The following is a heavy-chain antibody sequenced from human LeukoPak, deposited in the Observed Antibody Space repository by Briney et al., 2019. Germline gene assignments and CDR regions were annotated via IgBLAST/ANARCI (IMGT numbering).Heavy chain of an antibody. D-gene: IGHD4-23*01. J-gene: IGHJ4*02. CDR3: ARVSRGNSVGGDY. CDR1: GYSISSTYF. Sequence: SETLSLTCTVSGYSISSTYFWSRIRQPPGKGLEWIGYIYYSGSTNYNPSLKSRVTISLDTSKNQFSLKLSSVTAADTAMYYCARVSRGNSVGGDYWGQGTLVTVSS. V-gene: IGHV4-61*01. CDR2: IYYSGST.